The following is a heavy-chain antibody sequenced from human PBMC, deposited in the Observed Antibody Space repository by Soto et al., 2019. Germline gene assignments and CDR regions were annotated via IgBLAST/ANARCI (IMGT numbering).Heavy chain of an antibody. Sequence: PGGSLRLSCAASGFTFSSYEMNWVRQAPGKGLEWVSYISSSGSTIYYADSVKGRFTISRDNAKNSLYLQMNSLRAEDTAVYYCARSLFGVVIGHYGMDVWGQGTTVTVSS. CDR2: ISSSGSTI. V-gene: IGHV3-48*03. D-gene: IGHD3-3*01. J-gene: IGHJ6*02. CDR1: GFTFSSYE. CDR3: ARSLFGVVIGHYGMDV.